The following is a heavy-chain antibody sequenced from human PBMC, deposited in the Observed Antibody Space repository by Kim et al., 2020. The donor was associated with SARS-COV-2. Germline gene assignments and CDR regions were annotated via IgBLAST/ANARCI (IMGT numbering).Heavy chain of an antibody. CDR3: AKDREGITMIVVGSFDY. Sequence: GGSLRLSCAASGFTFSSYAMSWVRQAPGKGLEWVSAISGSGGSTYYADSVKGRFTISRDNSKNTLYLQMNSLRAEDTAVYYCAKDREGITMIVVGSFDYWGQGTLVTVSS. J-gene: IGHJ4*02. CDR2: ISGSGGST. CDR1: GFTFSSYA. V-gene: IGHV3-23*01. D-gene: IGHD3-22*01.